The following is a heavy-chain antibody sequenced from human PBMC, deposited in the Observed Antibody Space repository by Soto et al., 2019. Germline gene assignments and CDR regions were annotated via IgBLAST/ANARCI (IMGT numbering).Heavy chain of an antibody. J-gene: IGHJ4*02. CDR1: GYSISSGYY. V-gene: IGHV4-38-2*01. CDR2: IYHSGST. Sequence: SETLSLTCAVSGYSISSGYYWGWIRQPPGKGLEWIGSIYHSGSTYYNPSLKSRVTISVDTSKNQFSLKLSSVTAADTAVYYCAGRFGEARGIDFWGQGTLVTVSS. D-gene: IGHD3-10*01. CDR3: AGRFGEARGIDF.